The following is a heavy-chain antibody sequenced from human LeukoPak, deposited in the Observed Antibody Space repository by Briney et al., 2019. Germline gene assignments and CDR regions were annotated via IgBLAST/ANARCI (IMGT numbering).Heavy chain of an antibody. V-gene: IGHV1-46*01. CDR2: IHPSGGST. J-gene: IGHJ4*02. D-gene: IGHD5-18*01. CDR3: ARASGYSYGFQHY. CDR1: GYTFTNYY. Sequence: ASVKVSCKASGYTFTNYYMHWVRQAPGQGLEWMGLIHPSGGSTDYAQKFQGRVTMTGDTSTTTVYMELSSLRSEDTAVYYCARASGYSYGFQHYWGQGTLVTVSS.